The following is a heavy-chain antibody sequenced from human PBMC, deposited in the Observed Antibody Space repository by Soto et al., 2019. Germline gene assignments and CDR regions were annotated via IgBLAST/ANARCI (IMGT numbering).Heavy chain of an antibody. V-gene: IGHV3-23*01. CDR3: ARRIEDIASLQSPAAH. CDR2: ISGSAGST. Sequence: GGSLRLSCAASGFTFSGYAMTWVRQAPGKGLEWVSVISGSAGSTNYADSVKGRFTISRDNSKNTLYLQMNSLRAEDTALYYCARRIEDIASLQSPAAHWGQGTLVTVSS. J-gene: IGHJ4*02. D-gene: IGHD5-12*01. CDR1: GFTFSGYA.